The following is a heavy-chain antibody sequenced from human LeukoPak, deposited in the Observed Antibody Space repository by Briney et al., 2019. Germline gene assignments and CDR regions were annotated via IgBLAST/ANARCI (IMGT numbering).Heavy chain of an antibody. CDR3: AKEGQQLAYYFDY. V-gene: IGHV3-23*01. J-gene: IGHJ4*02. CDR2: ISGSGGST. Sequence: GGSLRLSCAASGFTFSSYAMSWVRQAPGKGLEWVSAISGSGGSTYYADAVKGRFTISRDNSKNTLSMQMNSLRAEDTAVYYCAKEGQQLAYYFDYWGQGTLVTVSS. D-gene: IGHD6-13*01. CDR1: GFTFSSYA.